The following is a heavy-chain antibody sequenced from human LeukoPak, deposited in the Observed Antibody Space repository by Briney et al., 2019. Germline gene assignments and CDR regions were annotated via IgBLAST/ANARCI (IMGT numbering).Heavy chain of an antibody. CDR1: GFILSNHA. D-gene: IGHD5-18*01. CDR2: SSGSGRTI. CDR3: TKNVMVKRYIDY. Sequence: QPGGSMRLSCAASGFILSNHAMSWVRQAPGKGLQWIAVSSGSGRTIEYDDSVKGRFTISRDNSKNTLSLQMNSLRVEDTAIYYCTKNVMVKRYIDYWGQGTVVTVPS. V-gene: IGHV3-23*01. J-gene: IGHJ4*02.